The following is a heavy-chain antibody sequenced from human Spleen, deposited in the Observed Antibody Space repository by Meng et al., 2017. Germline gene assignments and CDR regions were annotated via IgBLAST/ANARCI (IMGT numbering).Heavy chain of an antibody. V-gene: IGHV4-39*07. J-gene: IGHJ4*02. Sequence: QPQLQESGPGLVKPSEALSLTCSVSGGSISTSGYYWGWIRQPPGKGLEWIGEIHHSGSTNYNPSLKSRVTLSVDKSKNQFSLKLSSVTAADTAVYYCARGLGGLLDYWGQGTLVTVSS. CDR1: GGSISTSGYY. CDR2: IHHSGST. CDR3: ARGLGGLLDY. D-gene: IGHD7-27*01.